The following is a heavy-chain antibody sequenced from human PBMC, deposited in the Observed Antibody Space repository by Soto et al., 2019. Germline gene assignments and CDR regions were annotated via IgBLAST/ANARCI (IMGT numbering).Heavy chain of an antibody. CDR3: ARLPPGRRPNWFDP. CDR2: INDSGTT. Sequence: SETLSLTCAVYGGSFTYYYWAWIRQTPGKGLEWIGEINDSGTTIYNPSLKSRVTISLDTSKNQFSLKLISATAADTAVYYCARLPPGRRPNWFDPWGRGTLVTVSS. V-gene: IGHV4-34*01. J-gene: IGHJ5*02. CDR1: GGSFTYYY.